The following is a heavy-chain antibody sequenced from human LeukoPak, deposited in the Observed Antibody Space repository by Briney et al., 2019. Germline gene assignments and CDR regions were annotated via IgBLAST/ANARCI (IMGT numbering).Heavy chain of an antibody. CDR3: VKLRGIYLDFDS. Sequence: GGSLRLSCAASGFTFSSCAMSWVRQAPGKGLEWVSAIIGSGGYSYYADSVKGRFTISRDNSKNTLSLQMDSLRAEDTAVYYCVKLRGIYLDFDSWGRGTLVSVSS. J-gene: IGHJ4*02. V-gene: IGHV3-23*01. D-gene: IGHD1-26*01. CDR1: GFTFSSCA. CDR2: IIGSGGYS.